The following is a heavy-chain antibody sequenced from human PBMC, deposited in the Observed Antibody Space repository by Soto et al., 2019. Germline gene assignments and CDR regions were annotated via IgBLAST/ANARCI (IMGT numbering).Heavy chain of an antibody. Sequence: SETLSLTCTVSGGSISSGDYYWSWIRQPPGKGLEWIGYIYYSGSTYYNPSLKSRVTISVDTSKNQFSLKLSSVTAADTAVYYCARDPGDYYYYMDVWGKGTTVTVSS. CDR2: IYYSGST. J-gene: IGHJ6*03. CDR3: ARDPGDYYYYMDV. CDR1: GGSISSGDYY. V-gene: IGHV4-30-4*01.